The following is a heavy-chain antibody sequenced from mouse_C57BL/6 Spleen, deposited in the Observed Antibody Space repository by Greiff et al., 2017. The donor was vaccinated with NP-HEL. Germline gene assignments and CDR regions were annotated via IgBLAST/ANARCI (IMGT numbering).Heavy chain of an antibody. CDR1: GYAFSSSW. CDR2: IYPGDGDT. J-gene: IGHJ4*01. CDR3: ARSNDSNSDYAMDY. Sequence: VQLQQSGPELVKPGASVKISCKASGYAFSSSWMNWVKQRPGKGLEWIGRIYPGDGDTNYNGKFKGKATLTADKSSSTAYMQLSSLTSEDSAVYFCARSNDSNSDYAMDYWGQGTSVTVSS. D-gene: IGHD2-5*01. V-gene: IGHV1-82*01.